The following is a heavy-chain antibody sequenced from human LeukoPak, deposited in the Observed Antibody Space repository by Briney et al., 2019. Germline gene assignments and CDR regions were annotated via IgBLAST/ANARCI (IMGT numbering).Heavy chain of an antibody. J-gene: IGHJ4*02. CDR1: GFTFSSCA. Sequence: PGGSLRLSCAASGFTFSSCAMSWVRQAPGKGLEWVGRIRKKANSYTTEYAASVKGRFTISRDDSKNSLYPQMNSLKTEDTAVYYCARVRYNSWVVDYWGQGTLVTVSS. CDR3: ARVRYNSWVVDY. CDR2: IRKKANSYTT. D-gene: IGHD6-13*01. V-gene: IGHV3-72*01.